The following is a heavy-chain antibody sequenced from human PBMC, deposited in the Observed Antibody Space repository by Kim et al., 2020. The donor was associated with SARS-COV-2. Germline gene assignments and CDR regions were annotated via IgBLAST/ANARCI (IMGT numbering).Heavy chain of an antibody. Sequence: GGSLRLSCVASGFIFSDFGMHWVRQAPGKGLEWVAVMWYDGSNAYYADSVKGRFTISRDNSKNTLYLQMNSLRGEDTAVYYCARGSCDYLGGGGYWGQGT. V-gene: IGHV3-33*01. CDR1: GFIFSDFG. D-gene: IGHD3-16*01. J-gene: IGHJ1*01. CDR2: MWYDGSNA. CDR3: ARGSCDYLGGGGY.